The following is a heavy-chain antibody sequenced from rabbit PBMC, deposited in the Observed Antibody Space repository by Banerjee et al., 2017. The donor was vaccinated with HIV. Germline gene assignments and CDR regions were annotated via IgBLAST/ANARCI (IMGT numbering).Heavy chain of an antibody. J-gene: IGHJ4*01. CDR3: ARGISSGYSVYYFDL. CDR1: GFSFSNKYV. V-gene: IGHV1S45*01. Sequence: QAQLEESGGDLVMPEGSLTLTCTASGFSFSNKYVMCWVRQAPGKGLEWIACIDASSGRTYYASWAKGRFTISKASWTTVTLQMTSLTAADTASYFCARGISSGYSVYYFDLWGPGTLVTVS. D-gene: IGHD1-1*01. CDR2: IDASSGRT.